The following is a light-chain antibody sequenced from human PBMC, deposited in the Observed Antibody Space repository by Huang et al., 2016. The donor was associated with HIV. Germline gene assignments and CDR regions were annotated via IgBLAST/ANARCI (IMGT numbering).Light chain of an antibody. CDR2: GAS. Sequence: EIVLTQSPATLSVSPGVRVTLSCRASQSVSRSLAWSQRSPGQAPRLRVYGASTRAIRAPARFSGSGSGTEFTLTISSLQSEDFAVYFCQQYNNWPRATFGQGTKVEIK. V-gene: IGKV3-15*01. CDR1: QSVSRS. J-gene: IGKJ2*01. CDR3: QQYNNWPRAT.